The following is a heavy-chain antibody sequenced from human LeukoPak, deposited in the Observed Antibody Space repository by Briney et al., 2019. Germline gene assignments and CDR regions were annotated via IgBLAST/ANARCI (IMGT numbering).Heavy chain of an antibody. V-gene: IGHV3-23*01. CDR1: GFTFSSYA. Sequence: PGGSLRLSCAASGFTFSSYAMSWVRQAPGKGLEWVPAISGSGGSTYYADSVKGRFTISRDNSKNTLYLQMNSLRAEDTAVYYCAKKDCSGGSCYSHFQHWGQGTLVTVSS. CDR2: ISGSGGST. CDR3: AKKDCSGGSCYSHFQH. D-gene: IGHD2-15*01. J-gene: IGHJ1*01.